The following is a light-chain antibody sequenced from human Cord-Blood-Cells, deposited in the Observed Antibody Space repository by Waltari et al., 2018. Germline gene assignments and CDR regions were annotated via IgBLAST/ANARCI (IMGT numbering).Light chain of an antibody. CDR1: SLRSSY. CDR2: GKN. V-gene: IGLV3-19*01. Sequence: SSELTHDPAVSVALGQTVRITCQGDSLRSSYASWYQQKPGQAPVLVIYGKNNRPSGIPDRFSGSSSGNTASLTITGAQAEDEADYYCNSRDSSGNHWVFGGGTKLTVL. J-gene: IGLJ3*02. CDR3: NSRDSSGNHWV.